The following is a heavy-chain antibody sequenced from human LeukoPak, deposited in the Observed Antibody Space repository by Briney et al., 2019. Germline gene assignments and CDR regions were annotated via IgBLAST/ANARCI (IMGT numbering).Heavy chain of an antibody. D-gene: IGHD3-10*01. CDR2: ISGSGGST. J-gene: IGHJ4*02. V-gene: IGHV3-23*01. Sequence: GGSLRLSRAASGFTFSSYAMSWVRQAPGKGLEWVSAISGSGGSTYYADSVKGRFTISRDNSKNTLYLQMNSLRAEDTAVYYCATEWFGELLPFDYWGQGTLVTVSS. CDR3: ATEWFGELLPFDY. CDR1: GFTFSSYA.